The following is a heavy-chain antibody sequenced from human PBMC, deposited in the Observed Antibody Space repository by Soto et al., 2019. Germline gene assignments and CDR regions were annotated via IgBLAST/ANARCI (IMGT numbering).Heavy chain of an antibody. CDR1: GFTFSSYA. CDR2: ISGSDDST. J-gene: IGHJ4*02. Sequence: GGSLRLSCAASGFTFSSYAMSWVRQAPGKALEWVSVISGSDDSTYYADSVKGRFTISRDNSKNTLYLQMNSLRAEDTAVYYCAKRTSSSTFDNGGKGTRVTVAS. V-gene: IGHV3-23*01. D-gene: IGHD6-6*01. CDR3: AKRTSSSTFDN.